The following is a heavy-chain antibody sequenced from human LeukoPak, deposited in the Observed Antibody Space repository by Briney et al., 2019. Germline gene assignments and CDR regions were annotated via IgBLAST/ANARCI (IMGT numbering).Heavy chain of an antibody. D-gene: IGHD1-26*01. CDR1: GLTFNTYA. CDR2: ISDSGRDT. J-gene: IGHJ4*02. Sequence: PGGSLRLSCAVSGLTFNTYAMNWVRQAPGKGLEWVSGISDSGRDTYYSDSVKGRFSISRDNFKSTVYLQMNSLRAEDTALYFCATGCVGSPSCFTTGYDHWGQGTLVTVSS. CDR3: ATGCVGSPSCFTTGYDH. V-gene: IGHV3-23*01.